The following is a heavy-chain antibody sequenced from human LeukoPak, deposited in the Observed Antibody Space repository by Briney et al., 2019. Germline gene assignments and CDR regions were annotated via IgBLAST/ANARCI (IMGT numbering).Heavy chain of an antibody. CDR1: GYTFTSYG. CDR2: ISAYNGNT. D-gene: IGHD6-19*01. Sequence: ASVKVFCKASGYTFTSYGISWVRQAPGQGLEWMGWISAYNGNTNYAQKLQGRVTMTTDTSTRTAYMEVRSLRSDDTAVYYCARDFSRLSSGGPDYWGQGTLVTVSS. V-gene: IGHV1-18*04. J-gene: IGHJ4*02. CDR3: ARDFSRLSSGGPDY.